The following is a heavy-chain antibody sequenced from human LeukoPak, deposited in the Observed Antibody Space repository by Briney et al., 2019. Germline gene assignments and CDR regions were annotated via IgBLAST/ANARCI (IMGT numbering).Heavy chain of an antibody. D-gene: IGHD6-13*01. CDR3: TRDKGYSSSWFAQVFDY. Sequence: ASVKVSCKASGYTFISYGISWVRQAPGQGLEWMGWISVYNGNTNYAQKLQGRVTMTTDTSTSTAYMELRSLKSDDTAVYYCTRDKGYSSSWFAQVFDYWGQGTLVTVSS. V-gene: IGHV1-18*01. J-gene: IGHJ4*02. CDR1: GYTFISYG. CDR2: ISVYNGNT.